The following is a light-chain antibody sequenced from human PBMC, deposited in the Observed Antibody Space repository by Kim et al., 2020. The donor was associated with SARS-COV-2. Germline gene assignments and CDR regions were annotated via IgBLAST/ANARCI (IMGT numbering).Light chain of an antibody. CDR1: SLRSYY. J-gene: IGLJ2*01. CDR3: QSRDSGGNVV. Sequence: SSELTQDSAVSVALGQTVRITCQGDSLRSYYATWYQQKPRQAPLLVIYGRNNRPSGFPDRFSGSTSGNTASLTISGAQAEDEADFYCQSRDSGGNVVFGGGTKLTVL. V-gene: IGLV3-19*01. CDR2: GRN.